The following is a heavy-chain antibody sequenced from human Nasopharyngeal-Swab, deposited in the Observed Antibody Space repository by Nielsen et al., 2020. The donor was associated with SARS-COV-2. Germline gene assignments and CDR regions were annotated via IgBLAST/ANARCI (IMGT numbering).Heavy chain of an antibody. CDR2: IYTSGST. J-gene: IGHJ6*02. D-gene: IGHD3-10*01. CDR3: ARVITMVRGVIIRHYGMDV. V-gene: IGHV4-4*07. Sequence: SETLSLTCTVSGGSIRSYYWSWIRQPAGKGLEWIGRIYTSGSTNYNPSLKSRVTMSVDTSKNQFSLKLSSVTAADTAVYYCARVITMVRGVIIRHYGMDVWGQGTTVTVSS. CDR1: GGSIRSYY.